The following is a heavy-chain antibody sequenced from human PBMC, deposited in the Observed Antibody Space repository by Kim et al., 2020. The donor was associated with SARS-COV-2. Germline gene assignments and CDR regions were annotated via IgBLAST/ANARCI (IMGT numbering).Heavy chain of an antibody. J-gene: IGHJ3*02. CDR2: T. CDR3: ARTYWADAFDI. Sequence: TNYNPSLKSSVTISVDKSKNQFSLKLSSVTAADTAVYYCARTYWADAFDIWGQGTMVTVSS. V-gene: IGHV4-4*02. D-gene: IGHD2-15*01.